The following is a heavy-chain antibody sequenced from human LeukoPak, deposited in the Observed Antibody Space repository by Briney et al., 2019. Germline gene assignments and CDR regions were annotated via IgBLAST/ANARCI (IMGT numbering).Heavy chain of an antibody. D-gene: IGHD5-18*01. Sequence: AGGSLRLSCAASGFTFSSYGMHWVRQAPGKGLEWVAVISYDGSNKYYADSVEGRFTIARDNSKNTLYLQMNSLRAEDTAVYYCAKDGRGYSYGYLDYWGQGTLVTVSS. CDR1: GFTFSSYG. CDR3: AKDGRGYSYGYLDY. V-gene: IGHV3-30*18. J-gene: IGHJ4*02. CDR2: ISYDGSNK.